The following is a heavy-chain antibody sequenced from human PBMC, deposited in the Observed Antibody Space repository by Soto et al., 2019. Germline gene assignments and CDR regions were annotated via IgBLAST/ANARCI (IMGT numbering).Heavy chain of an antibody. V-gene: IGHV3-30*03. CDR1: GFTFSSYG. J-gene: IGHJ4*02. D-gene: IGHD6-13*01. CDR3: ARKMGPYSSSWPLTIDY. CDR2: ISYDGSNK. Sequence: GGSLRLSCAASGFTFSSYGMHWVRQAPGKGLEWVAVISYDGSNKYYADSVKGRFTTSRDNSKNTLYLQMNSLRAEDTAVYYCARKMGPYSSSWPLTIDYWGQGTLVTVSS.